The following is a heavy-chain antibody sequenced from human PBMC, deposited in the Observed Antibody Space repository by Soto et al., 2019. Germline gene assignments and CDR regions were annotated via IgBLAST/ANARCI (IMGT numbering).Heavy chain of an antibody. CDR3: AKRGGYDYVWKSYRPDY. CDR2: LSGSGGDT. Sequence: PGGSLRLSCVASGFTFSSFAMTWVRQAPGKXLEWVSTLSGSGGDTYYADSVNGRFTISRDKSKNTLYLQMDRLRVEDTAVYYCAKRGGYDYVWKSYRPDYWGQGTLVTVSS. J-gene: IGHJ4*02. D-gene: IGHD3-16*02. CDR1: GFTFSSFA. V-gene: IGHV3-23*01.